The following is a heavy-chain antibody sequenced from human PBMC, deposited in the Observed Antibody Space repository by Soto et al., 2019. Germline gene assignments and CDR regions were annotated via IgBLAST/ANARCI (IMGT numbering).Heavy chain of an antibody. Sequence: PGGSLRLSCAASGFIFSSYGMHWVRQAPGKGLEWVAVISYDGINKYYSDSVKGRFTISRDNSKNTLYLQMNSLRAEDTAVYYCAQYRYGNFDYWGQGALVTVSS. D-gene: IGHD5-18*01. CDR1: GFIFSSYG. CDR3: AQYRYGNFDY. J-gene: IGHJ4*02. V-gene: IGHV3-30*03. CDR2: ISYDGINK.